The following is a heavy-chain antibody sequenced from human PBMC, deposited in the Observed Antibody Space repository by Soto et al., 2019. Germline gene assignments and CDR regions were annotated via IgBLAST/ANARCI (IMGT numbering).Heavy chain of an antibody. V-gene: IGHV4-59*08. J-gene: IGHJ5*02. CDR3: ARLLWSRGDWFDP. CDR1: DGSIGGHY. Sequence: SETMRLPCTVSDGSIGGHYWSWIRQPPGKGLEWIGYIYYSGSTNYNPSLKSRVTISVDTSKNQFSLKLSSVTAADTAVYYCARLLWSRGDWFDPWGQGTLVTVSS. CDR2: IYYSGST. D-gene: IGHD3-10*01.